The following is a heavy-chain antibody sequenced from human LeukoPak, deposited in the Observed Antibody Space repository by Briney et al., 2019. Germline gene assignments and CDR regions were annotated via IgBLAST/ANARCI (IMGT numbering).Heavy chain of an antibody. CDR3: ARGRNYYDSSGYLYGLDAFDI. Sequence: KPLETLSLTCAVYGGSFSGYYWSWIRQPPGKGLEWIGEINHSGSTNYNPSLKSRVTISVDTSKNQFSLKLSSVTAADTAVYYCARGRNYYDSSGYLYGLDAFDIWGQGTMVTVSS. CDR1: GGSFSGYY. CDR2: INHSGST. D-gene: IGHD3-22*01. J-gene: IGHJ3*02. V-gene: IGHV4-34*01.